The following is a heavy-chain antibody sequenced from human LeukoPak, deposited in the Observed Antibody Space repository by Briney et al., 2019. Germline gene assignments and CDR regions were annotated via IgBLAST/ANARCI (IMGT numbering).Heavy chain of an antibody. CDR1: GGSISSSSYY. CDR2: IYYIGST. Sequence: PSETLSLTCTVSGGSISSSSYYWGWIRQPPGNGLEWIGSIYYIGSTYYNPSLKSRVTISVDTSKNQFSLKLSSVTAADTAVYYCARHITRLRPFDYWGQGTLVTVSS. J-gene: IGHJ4*02. V-gene: IGHV4-39*01. CDR3: ARHITRLRPFDY. D-gene: IGHD1-20*01.